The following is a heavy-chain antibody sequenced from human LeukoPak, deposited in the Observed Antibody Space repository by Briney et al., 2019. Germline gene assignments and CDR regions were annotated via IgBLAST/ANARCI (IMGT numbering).Heavy chain of an antibody. CDR2: IYTSGST. D-gene: IGHD3-10*01. V-gene: IGHV4-4*07. CDR1: GGSFSGYF. J-gene: IGHJ6*02. Sequence: SGTLSLTCNVSGGSFSGYFWSWIRQPAGKGLEWIGRIYTSGSTNYNPSLKSRVIMSVDTSKNQFSLNLSSVTAADTAVYYCARDGGMVRGANIDLMDVWGQGTTVTVSS. CDR3: ARDGGMVRGANIDLMDV.